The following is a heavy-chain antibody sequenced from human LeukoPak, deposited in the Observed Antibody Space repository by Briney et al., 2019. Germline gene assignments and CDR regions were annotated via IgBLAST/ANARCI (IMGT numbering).Heavy chain of an antibody. J-gene: IGHJ4*02. CDR1: GFTFSSYG. CDR3: AKGSPSTLGFDY. Sequence: PGGSLRLSCAAYGFTFSSYGMHWVRQAPGKGLEWVAVISSDGSNKYYADSVKGRFTISRDNSKNTLYLQMNSLRAEDTALYYCAKGSPSTLGFDYWGQGTLVTVSS. V-gene: IGHV3-30*18. CDR2: ISSDGSNK. D-gene: IGHD1-26*01.